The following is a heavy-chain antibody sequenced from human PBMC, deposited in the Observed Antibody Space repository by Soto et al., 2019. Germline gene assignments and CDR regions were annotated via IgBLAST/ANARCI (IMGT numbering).Heavy chain of an antibody. V-gene: IGHV4-39*01. CDR3: ASQQLVHYYYGMDV. CDR1: GGSISSSSYY. D-gene: IGHD6-13*01. Sequence: QLQLQESGPGLVKPSETLSLTCTVSGGSISSSSYYWGWIRQPPGKGLEWIGSIYYSGSTYYNPSLKIRVTISVDTFKNQFSLKLSSVTAADTAVYYCASQQLVHYYYGMDVWGQGTTVTVSS. J-gene: IGHJ6*02. CDR2: IYYSGST.